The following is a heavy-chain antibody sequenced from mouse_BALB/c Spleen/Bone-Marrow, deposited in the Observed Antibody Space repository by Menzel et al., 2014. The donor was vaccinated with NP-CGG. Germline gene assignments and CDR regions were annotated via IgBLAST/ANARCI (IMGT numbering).Heavy chain of an antibody. CDR2: INPDSSTI. CDR1: GFDFSRCW. D-gene: IGHD1-2*01. V-gene: IGHV4-1*02. Sequence: EVQLQQSGGGLVQPGGSLKLSCAASGFDFSRCWMSWVRQAPGKGLEWIGEINPDSSTINYTPSLKDKFIISRDNAKNTLCLQMSKVRSEDTALYYCARAHYYGLFAYWGQGTLVTVSA. J-gene: IGHJ3*01. CDR3: ARAHYYGLFAY.